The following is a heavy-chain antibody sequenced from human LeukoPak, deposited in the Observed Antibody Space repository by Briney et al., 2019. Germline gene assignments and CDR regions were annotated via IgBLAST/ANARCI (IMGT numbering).Heavy chain of an antibody. CDR3: ARLVAVVVVPAAIIPCTYFDY. V-gene: IGHV4-38-2*02. CDR2: FNHSGST. D-gene: IGHD2-2*02. Sequence: PPETLSLTCTVSGYSISSGYYWGWIRQPPGKGLEWIGSFNHSGSTYYNPSLKSRVSISVGTSNNQFSLKLSSVTAADTAVYYCARLVAVVVVPAAIIPCTYFDYWGQGTLVTVSS. J-gene: IGHJ4*02. CDR1: GYSISSGYY.